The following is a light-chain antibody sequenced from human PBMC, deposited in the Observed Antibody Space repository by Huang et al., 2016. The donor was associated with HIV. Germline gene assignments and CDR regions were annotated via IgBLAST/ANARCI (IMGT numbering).Light chain of an antibody. V-gene: IGKV3-11*01. CDR3: HHRSGWPRT. CDR1: QSLNNY. Sequence: EIVLTQSPATLSLSPGARATLSCRASQSLNNYLGWYQQKPGQPPRLLIYDTSNRATSIPARFSGGGSGTEFTLTISSLEPEDFAVYYCHHRSGWPRTFGQGTKLEI. CDR2: DTS. J-gene: IGKJ2*01.